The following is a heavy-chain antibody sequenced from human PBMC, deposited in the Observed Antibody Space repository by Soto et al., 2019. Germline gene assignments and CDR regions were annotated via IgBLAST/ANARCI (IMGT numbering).Heavy chain of an antibody. Sequence: SETLSLTCTVSGDSINDDGRSWSWIRQPPGEALEWIGYIYQTGTTQYNPSLSSRVSISADRSKNQFSLHLTSVTAADTAVYYCARAVFCTDGFCFPNWLDPWGQGILVTVSS. CDR2: IYQTGTT. CDR1: GDSINDDGRS. D-gene: IGHD2-8*01. V-gene: IGHV4-30-2*01. J-gene: IGHJ5*02. CDR3: ARAVFCTDGFCFPNWLDP.